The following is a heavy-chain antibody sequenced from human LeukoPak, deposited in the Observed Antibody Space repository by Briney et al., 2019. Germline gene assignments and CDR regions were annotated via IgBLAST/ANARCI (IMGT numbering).Heavy chain of an antibody. D-gene: IGHD2-21*02. CDR1: GGSISSSSYY. CDR2: IYHSGTT. CDR3: ARDSSVTAVPFDY. J-gene: IGHJ4*02. Sequence: SETLSLTCTVSGGSISSSSYYWGWIRQPPGKGLEWIGYIYHSGTTYYNPTLRSRVTISIDTSENQFSLRLTSVTAADTAVYYCARDSSVTAVPFDYWGRGTLVTVSS. V-gene: IGHV4-31*03.